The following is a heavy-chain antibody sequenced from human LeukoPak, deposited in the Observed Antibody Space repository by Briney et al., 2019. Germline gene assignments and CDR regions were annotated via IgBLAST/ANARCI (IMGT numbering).Heavy chain of an antibody. V-gene: IGHV3-23*01. CDR3: ATTKSARRYFDY. CDR2: ISGSGGST. CDR1: GFTFSSYA. J-gene: IGHJ4*02. D-gene: IGHD1-1*01. Sequence: GGSLRLSCAASGFTFSSYAMSWVRQAPRKGLEWVSAISGSGGSTYYADSVRGRFTISRDKSKNTLYLQMNTLRAEDTAVYYCATTKSARRYFDYWGQGTLVTVSS.